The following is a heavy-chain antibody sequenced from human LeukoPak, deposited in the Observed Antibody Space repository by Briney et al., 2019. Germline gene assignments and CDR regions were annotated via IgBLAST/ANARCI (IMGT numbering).Heavy chain of an antibody. Sequence: PSETLSLTCSVSGYSISSGYYWGWTRQPPGKGLEWIGSIYHSGSTYYNPSLKSRVTISVDTSKNQFSLKLSSVTAADTAVYYCARGMTYFDYWGQGTLVTVSS. CDR1: GYSISSGYY. CDR3: ARGMTYFDY. J-gene: IGHJ4*02. V-gene: IGHV4-38-2*02. CDR2: IYHSGST.